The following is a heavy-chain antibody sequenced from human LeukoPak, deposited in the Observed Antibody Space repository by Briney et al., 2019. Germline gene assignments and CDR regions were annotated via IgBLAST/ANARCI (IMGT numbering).Heavy chain of an antibody. D-gene: IGHD1-26*01. Sequence: GGSLRLSCAASGFTFDDYAMHWVRQAPGKGLEWVSGISWNSGSIGYADSVKGRFTISRDSSKNTLFLHMNTLRAEDTAIYYCAKDRTVGASYWYFDLWGRGTLVTVSS. CDR2: ISWNSGSI. CDR1: GFTFDDYA. V-gene: IGHV3-9*01. CDR3: AKDRTVGASYWYFDL. J-gene: IGHJ2*01.